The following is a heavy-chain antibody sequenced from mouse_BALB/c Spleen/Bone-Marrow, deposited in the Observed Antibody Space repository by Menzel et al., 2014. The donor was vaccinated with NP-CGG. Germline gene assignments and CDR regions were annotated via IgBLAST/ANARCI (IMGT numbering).Heavy chain of an antibody. J-gene: IGHJ2*02. CDR1: GYTFTNYW. CDR2: IEPSDSYT. Sequence: QVQLQQSGAEVVKPGASVKVSCKASGYTFTNYWMQWVKQRPGQGLEWIGEIEPSDSYTNYNQDFKGKATLTVDKSSSTACMQLSSLTSEDSAVYYCARGRTTVVSDYWGQGTSLTVSS. V-gene: IGHV1-69*02. D-gene: IGHD1-1*01. CDR3: ARGRTTVVSDY.